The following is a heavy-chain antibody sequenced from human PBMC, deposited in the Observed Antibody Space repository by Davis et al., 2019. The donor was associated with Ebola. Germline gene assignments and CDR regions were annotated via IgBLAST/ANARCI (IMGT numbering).Heavy chain of an antibody. D-gene: IGHD6-13*01. Sequence: SLKISCAASGFTFDDYAMHWVRQAPGKGLEWVSGISWNSGSIGYADSVKGRFTISRDNAKNSLYLQMNSLRAEDTALYYCAKDVSPYSSSWYEYWGQGTLVTVSS. CDR3: AKDVSPYSSSWYEY. J-gene: IGHJ4*02. CDR2: ISWNSGSI. V-gene: IGHV3-9*01. CDR1: GFTFDDYA.